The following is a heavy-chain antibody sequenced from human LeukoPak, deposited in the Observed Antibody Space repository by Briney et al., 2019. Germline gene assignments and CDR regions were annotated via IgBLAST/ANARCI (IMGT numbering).Heavy chain of an antibody. CDR2: ISAYNGNT. CDR3: ARAQGAYYDILTGYYIPHPNPDAFDI. V-gene: IGHV1-18*01. Sequence: GASVKVSCKASGYTFTSYGISWVRQAPGQGLEWMGWISAYNGNTNYAQKLRGRVTMTTDTSTSTAYMELRSLRSDDTAVYYCARAQGAYYDILTGYYIPHPNPDAFDIWGQGTMVTVSS. D-gene: IGHD3-9*01. J-gene: IGHJ3*02. CDR1: GYTFTSYG.